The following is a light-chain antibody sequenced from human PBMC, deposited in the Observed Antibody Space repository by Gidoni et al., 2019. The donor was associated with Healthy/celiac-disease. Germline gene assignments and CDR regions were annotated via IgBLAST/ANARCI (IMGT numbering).Light chain of an antibody. V-gene: IGLV2-14*01. CDR3: SSYTSSSTLAV. CDR2: EVS. J-gene: IGLJ1*01. CDR1: SSDVGGYNY. Sequence: QSALTQPASVSGSPGQSITISCTGTSSDVGGYNYVSWYQQHPGKAPKLMIYEVSNRPSGVSNRFSGSKSGNTASLTISGLQAEDEADYYCSSYTSSSTLAVFGTVTKVTVL.